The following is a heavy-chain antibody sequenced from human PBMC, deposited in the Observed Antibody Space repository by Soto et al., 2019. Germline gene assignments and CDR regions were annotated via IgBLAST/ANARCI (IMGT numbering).Heavy chain of an antibody. Sequence: KSSETLSLTCTVSGGSVSSGSYYWSWIRQPPGKGLEWIGYIYYSGSTNYNPSLKSRVTISVDTSKNQFSLKLSSVTAADTAVYYCARGSIGDIAAAGNGYYYYYGMDVWGQGATVTVSS. CDR2: IYYSGST. V-gene: IGHV4-61*01. CDR3: ARGSIGDIAAAGNGYYYYYGMDV. J-gene: IGHJ6*02. CDR1: GGSVSSGSYY. D-gene: IGHD6-13*01.